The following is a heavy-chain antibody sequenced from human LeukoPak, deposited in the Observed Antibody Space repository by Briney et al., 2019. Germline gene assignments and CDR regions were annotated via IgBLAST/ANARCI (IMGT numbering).Heavy chain of an antibody. V-gene: IGHV1-69*13. CDR1: GGTLSSYG. D-gene: IGHD6-19*01. CDR2: IIPVFGTA. Sequence: ASVKVSCKASGGTLSSYGISWVRQAPGQGLEWMGGIIPVFGTANYAQKFQGRVTITADEATNTAYMELTSLISEDTAVYYCASDRTVALQNWFDPWGQGTLVTVSS. CDR3: ASDRTVALQNWFDP. J-gene: IGHJ5*02.